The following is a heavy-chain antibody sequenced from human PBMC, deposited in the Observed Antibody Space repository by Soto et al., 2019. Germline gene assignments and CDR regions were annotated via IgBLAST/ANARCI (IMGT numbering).Heavy chain of an antibody. J-gene: IGHJ3*02. CDR2: TVANNGYT. V-gene: IGHV1-18*01. Sequence: QVQLVQSGIEVKNPGASVKVSCKASGYAFTSFGISWVRQAPGQGLEWMGWTVANNGYTKYAQNLQDRVTLFTDTSTSTAYMELRSLMYDDTAVYYCARCSGGTCYASYAFDIWGQGTMVTVSS. D-gene: IGHD2-15*01. CDR1: GYAFTSFG. CDR3: ARCSGGTCYASYAFDI.